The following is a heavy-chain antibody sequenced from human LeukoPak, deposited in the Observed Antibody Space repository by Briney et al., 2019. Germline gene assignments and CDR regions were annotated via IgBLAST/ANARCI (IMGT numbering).Heavy chain of an antibody. CDR3: AREVHCSSTSCPSGNWFDP. CDR2: INPNSGGT. D-gene: IGHD2-2*01. V-gene: IGHV1-2*02. CDR1: GYTFTGYY. Sequence: ASVKVSCKASGYTFTGYYMHWVRQAPGQGLEWMGWINPNSGGTNYAQKFQGRVTMTRDTSISTAYMELSSLRSEDTAVYYCAREVHCSSTSCPSGNWFDPWGQGTLVTVSS. J-gene: IGHJ5*02.